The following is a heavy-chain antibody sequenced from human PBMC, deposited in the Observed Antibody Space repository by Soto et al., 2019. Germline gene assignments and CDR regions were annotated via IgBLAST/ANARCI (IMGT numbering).Heavy chain of an antibody. V-gene: IGHV3-15*01. CDR3: TTGTTVAKYYFDF. Sequence: EGQLVESGGGLVEPGETLRLSCAASGFTFKNAWMSWVRQAPGKGLEWVGRIKSWSDGGTTDYGAPVKGRFSISRDDAKNTLSLQMNSPRTEDTAVYYCTTGTTVAKYYFDFWGQGTLVTVSS. J-gene: IGHJ4*02. CDR1: GFTFKNAW. D-gene: IGHD1-1*01. CDR2: IKSWSDGGTT.